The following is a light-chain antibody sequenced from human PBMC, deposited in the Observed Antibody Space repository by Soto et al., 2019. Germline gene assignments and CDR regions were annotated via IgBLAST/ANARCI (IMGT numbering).Light chain of an antibody. J-gene: IGLJ2*01. CDR3: CSYAGSYVV. V-gene: IGLV2-11*01. CDR1: SSDVGGYNY. Sequence: QSVLTQPRSVSGCPGQSVTISCTGTSSDVGGYNYVSWYQQHPGKAPKLMIYDVSKRPSGVPDRFSGSKSGNTASLTISGLQAEDEADYYCCSYAGSYVVFGGGTKVTVL. CDR2: DVS.